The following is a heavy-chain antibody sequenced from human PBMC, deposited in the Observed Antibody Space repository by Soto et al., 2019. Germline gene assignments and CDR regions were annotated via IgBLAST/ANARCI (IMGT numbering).Heavy chain of an antibody. Sequence: GASVKVSCKASVYTFTGYYMHWLRQAPLQVLEWIVWINPNSGGTNYAQKFQGRVTMTRDTSISTAYMELSRLSSDDTAVYYCARGRVRSGTTVYWGQGTMVTVSS. CDR3: ARGRVRSGTTVY. J-gene: IGHJ4*02. V-gene: IGHV1-2*02. CDR1: VYTFTGYY. CDR2: INPNSGGT. D-gene: IGHD1-1*01.